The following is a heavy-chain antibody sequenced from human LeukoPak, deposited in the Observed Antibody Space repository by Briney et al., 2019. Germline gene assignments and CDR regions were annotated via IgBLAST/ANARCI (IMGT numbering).Heavy chain of an antibody. CDR1: GGSISSSSYY. CDR3: ARGLVPQLARYYFDY. D-gene: IGHD6-6*01. CDR2: IYYSGST. V-gene: IGHV4-39*07. Sequence: PSETLSLTCTVSGGSISSSSYYWGWIRQPPGKGLEWIGSIYYSGSTYYNPSLKSRVTISVDTSKNQFSLKLSSVTAADTAVYYCARGLVPQLARYYFDYWGQGTLVTVSS. J-gene: IGHJ4*02.